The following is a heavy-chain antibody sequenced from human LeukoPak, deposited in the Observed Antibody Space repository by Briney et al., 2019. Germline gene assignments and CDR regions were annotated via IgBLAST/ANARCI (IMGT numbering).Heavy chain of an antibody. CDR3: ARHYYDSSGCDY. Sequence: GGSLRLSCAASGFTFSNYMMHWVRQAPGKGLVWVSRINGDGSTISYADSVKGRFTISRDNAKNTLYLQMNSLRAEDTAVYYCARHYYDSSGCDYWGQGTLVTVSS. CDR1: GFTFSNYM. D-gene: IGHD3-22*01. CDR2: INGDGSTI. V-gene: IGHV3-74*01. J-gene: IGHJ4*02.